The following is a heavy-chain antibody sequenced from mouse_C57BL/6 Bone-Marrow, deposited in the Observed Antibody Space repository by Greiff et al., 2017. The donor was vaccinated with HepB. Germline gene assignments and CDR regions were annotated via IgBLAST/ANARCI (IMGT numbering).Heavy chain of an antibody. Sequence: QVQLQQPGAELVMPGASVKLSCKASGYTFTSYWMHWVKQRPGQGLEWIGEIDPSDSYTNYNQKFKGKSTLTVDKSSSTAYMQLSSLTSEDSAVYYCARSGIRRGFAYWGQGTLVTVSA. CDR3: ARSGIRRGFAY. D-gene: IGHD2-12*01. V-gene: IGHV1-69*01. CDR1: GYTFTSYW. CDR2: IDPSDSYT. J-gene: IGHJ3*01.